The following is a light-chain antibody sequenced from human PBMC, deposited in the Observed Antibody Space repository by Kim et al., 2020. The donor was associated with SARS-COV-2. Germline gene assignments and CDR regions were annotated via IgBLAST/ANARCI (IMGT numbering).Light chain of an antibody. CDR3: QTWGTGSWV. CDR2: LNSDGSH. Sequence: SVKLTCTLSSGNSSYAIAWHQQQPEKGPRYLMKLNSDGSHSKGDGIPDRFSGSSSGAERYLTISSLQSEDEADYYCQTWGTGSWVFGGGTKLTVL. V-gene: IGLV4-69*01. J-gene: IGLJ3*02. CDR1: SGNSSYA.